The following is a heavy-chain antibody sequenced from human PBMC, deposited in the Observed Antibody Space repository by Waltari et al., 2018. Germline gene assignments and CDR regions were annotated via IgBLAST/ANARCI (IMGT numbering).Heavy chain of an antibody. Sequence: VQLMQSGAEVKKPGASVKVSCQASGYRFSGDYMHWVRQAPGQGLEWMGWINPDNGDTHYAQQFQGRVTMTRDTSVTTVYMELSALTSDDTAIYFCAREWSASEHWGQGTLVTVSS. V-gene: IGHV1-2*02. CDR2: INPDNGDT. J-gene: IGHJ4*02. D-gene: IGHD1-26*01. CDR1: GYRFSGDY. CDR3: AREWSASEH.